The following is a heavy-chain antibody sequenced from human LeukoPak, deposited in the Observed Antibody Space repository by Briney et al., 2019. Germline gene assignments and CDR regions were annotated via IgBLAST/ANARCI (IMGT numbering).Heavy chain of an antibody. CDR2: ISGSVGST. V-gene: IGHV3-23*01. Sequence: PGGSLRLSCAASGFTFTSYALSWVRQAPGKGLEWVSSISGSVGSTYYADSVKGRFTISRDNSKNTLYLQMNSLRAEDTAVYYCAKDLPNPGTSRHFQYWGQGTLVTVSS. D-gene: IGHD2-8*01. CDR1: GFTFTSYA. J-gene: IGHJ1*01. CDR3: AKDLPNPGTSRHFQY.